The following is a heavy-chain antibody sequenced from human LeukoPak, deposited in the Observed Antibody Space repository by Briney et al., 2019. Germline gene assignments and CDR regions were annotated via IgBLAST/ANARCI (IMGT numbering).Heavy chain of an antibody. CDR1: GFTFSSYA. CDR2: INGSGGST. CDR3: AKEAEPYYYGSGSNYFDY. D-gene: IGHD3-10*01. V-gene: IGHV3-23*01. J-gene: IGHJ4*02. Sequence: GGSLRLSCAASGFTFSSYAMSWVRQAPGKGLEWVSAINGSGGSTYYADSVKGRFTISRDNSKNTLYLQMNSLRAEDTAVYYCAKEAEPYYYGSGSNYFDYWGQGTLVTVSS.